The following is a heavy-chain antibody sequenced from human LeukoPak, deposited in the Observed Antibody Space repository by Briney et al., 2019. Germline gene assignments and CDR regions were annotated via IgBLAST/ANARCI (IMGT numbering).Heavy chain of an antibody. CDR3: AREFAYSGSY. Sequence: ASVKVSCKASGYTFTGYYMHWVRQAPGQGLEWMGWINPNSGGTNYAQKFQGRVTMTRDTSISTAYMEPSRLRSDDTAVYYCAREFAYSGSYWGQGTLVTVSS. V-gene: IGHV1-2*02. J-gene: IGHJ4*02. CDR1: GYTFTGYY. D-gene: IGHD1-26*01. CDR2: INPNSGGT.